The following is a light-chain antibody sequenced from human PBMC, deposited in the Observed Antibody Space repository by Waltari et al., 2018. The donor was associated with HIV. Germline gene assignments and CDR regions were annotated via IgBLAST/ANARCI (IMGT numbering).Light chain of an antibody. CDR2: NVS. V-gene: IGLV2-11*02. Sequence: QSALTQPRSVSESPGQSVTISCTGTSSDVGAYNYVSLYQQHPGRAPKFIIYNVSDRPSGVPDRFSGSKSGNTASLTISGLQAEDEADYYCSSYAGTSNFVLFGGGTKLTVL. CDR1: SSDVGAYNY. CDR3: SSYAGTSNFVL. J-gene: IGLJ2*01.